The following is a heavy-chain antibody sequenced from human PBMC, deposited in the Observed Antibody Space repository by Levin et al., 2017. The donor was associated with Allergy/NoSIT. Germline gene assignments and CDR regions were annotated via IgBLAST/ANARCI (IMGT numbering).Heavy chain of an antibody. J-gene: IGHJ4*02. CDR3: AADLRLSGRYNN. CDR1: GFTFSSSG. D-gene: IGHD1-20*01. V-gene: IGHV1-58*01. Sequence: SVKVSCKAAGFTFSSSGVQWVRQARGQRLEWIGWIAVASGNTNSAQKFQGRVTITGDMSTSTAYMELRSLRPEDTAVYYCAADLRLSGRYNNWGQGTLVTVSS. CDR2: IAVASGNT.